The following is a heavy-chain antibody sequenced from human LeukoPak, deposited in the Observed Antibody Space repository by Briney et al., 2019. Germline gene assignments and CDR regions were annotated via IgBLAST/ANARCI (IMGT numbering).Heavy chain of an antibody. CDR3: TSPKVGATTFDY. D-gene: IGHD1-26*01. Sequence: GGSLRLSCAASGFTFSGSAMHWLRHAYGKGLEWVGRIRSKANSYATAYAASVKGRFTISRDDSKNTAYLQMNSLKTEDTAVYYCTSPKVGATTFDYWGQGTLVTVSS. CDR2: IRSKANSYAT. J-gene: IGHJ4*02. CDR1: GFTFSGSA. V-gene: IGHV3-73*01.